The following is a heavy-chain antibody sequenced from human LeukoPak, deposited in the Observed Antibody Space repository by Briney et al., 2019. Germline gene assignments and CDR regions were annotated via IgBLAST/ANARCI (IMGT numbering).Heavy chain of an antibody. J-gene: IGHJ4*02. Sequence: GVSLSLFCAASGFTVSSYWMSWVRQSAGGGREWVANIKQEGSEKYYVDSVQGRFTISRDNDKNSLYLQMNSLRAEDTAVYYCARDRSISGVVTIDFWGQGTLVTVSS. CDR1: GFTVSSYW. V-gene: IGHV3-7*01. CDR2: IKQEGSEK. CDR3: ARDRSISGVVTIDF. D-gene: IGHD3-3*01.